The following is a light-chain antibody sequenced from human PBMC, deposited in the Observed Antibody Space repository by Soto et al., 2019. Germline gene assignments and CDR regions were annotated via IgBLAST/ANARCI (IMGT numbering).Light chain of an antibody. J-gene: IGLJ1*01. V-gene: IGLV1-40*01. CDR2: GNS. CDR3: QSYDSSLSAPYV. Sequence: SVLTQPPSVSGAPGQRVTISCTGSSSNIGAGYGVHWYQHLPGTAPKLLIYGNSNRPSGVPDRFSGSKSGPSASLAITGLQADDEADYYCQSYDSSLSAPYVFGTGTKVTVL. CDR1: SSNIGAGYG.